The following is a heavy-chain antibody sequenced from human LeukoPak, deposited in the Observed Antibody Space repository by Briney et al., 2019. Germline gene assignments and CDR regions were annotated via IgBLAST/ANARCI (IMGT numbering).Heavy chain of an antibody. V-gene: IGHV4-59*12. CDR1: GGSISSYY. J-gene: IGHJ5*02. Sequence: PSETLSLTCTVSGGSISSYYWSWIRQPPGKGLEWIGYIYYSGSTNYSPSLKSRVTILVDTSKNQFSLKLSSVTAADTAVYYCARERARGATHFDPWGQGTLVTVSS. D-gene: IGHD1-26*01. CDR2: IYYSGST. CDR3: ARERARGATHFDP.